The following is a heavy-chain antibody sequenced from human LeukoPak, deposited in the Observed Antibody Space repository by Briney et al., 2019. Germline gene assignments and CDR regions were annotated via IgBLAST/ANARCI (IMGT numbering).Heavy chain of an antibody. CDR1: GGSISSGGYY. J-gene: IGHJ4*02. CDR2: IYYSGST. D-gene: IGHD4-17*01. V-gene: IGHV4-31*03. Sequence: SETLSLTCTVSGGSISSGGYYWSWIRQHPGKGLEWIGYIYYSGSTYYNPSLKSRVTISVDTSKNQLSLKLSSVTAADTAVYYCASFEVTTVMGGFDYWGQGTLVTVSS. CDR3: ASFEVTTVMGGFDY.